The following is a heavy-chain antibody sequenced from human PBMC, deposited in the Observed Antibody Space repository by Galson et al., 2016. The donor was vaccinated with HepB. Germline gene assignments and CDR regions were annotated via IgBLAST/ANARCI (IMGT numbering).Heavy chain of an antibody. V-gene: IGHV3-30-3*01. D-gene: IGHD1-26*01. CDR3: AKEGRVPSGTYSESRSDYFDY. Sequence: SLRLSCAASGFTFSTYAMHWVRQGPGKGLEWVAIISSDGNNKYYADSVKGRFTISRDNSKNTLYLQMSSLTTEDTAVYYCAKEGRVPSGTYSESRSDYFDYWGQGTLVTVSS. J-gene: IGHJ4*02. CDR1: GFTFSTYA. CDR2: ISSDGNNK.